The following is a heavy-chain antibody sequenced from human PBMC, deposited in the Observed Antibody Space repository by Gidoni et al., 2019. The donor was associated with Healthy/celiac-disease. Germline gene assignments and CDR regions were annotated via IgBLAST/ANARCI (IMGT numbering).Heavy chain of an antibody. Sequence: EVQVVESGGGLVQPGRSLTPPWSTLGFTFDDYAMHWVRQAPEKGLEWVSGISWNSGSIGYADSVKGRFTISRDNAKNSLYLQMNSLRAEDTALYYCAKAPLPYSSLDYWGQGTLVTVSS. CDR1: GFTFDDYA. CDR3: AKAPLPYSSLDY. CDR2: ISWNSGSI. J-gene: IGHJ4*02. D-gene: IGHD6-13*01. V-gene: IGHV3-9*01.